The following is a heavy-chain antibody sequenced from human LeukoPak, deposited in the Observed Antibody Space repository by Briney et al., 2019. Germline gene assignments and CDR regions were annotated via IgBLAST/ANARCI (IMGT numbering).Heavy chain of an antibody. V-gene: IGHV4-34*01. CDR3: ARGGGKGHYYYYYYMDV. J-gene: IGHJ6*03. CDR1: GGSFSGYY. D-gene: IGHD1-1*01. CDR2: INHSGST. Sequence: SETLSLTCAVYGGSFSGYYWSWIRQPPGKGLEWIGEINHSGSTNYNPSLKSRVTISVDTSKNQFSLKLSYVTAADTAVYYCARGGGKGHYYYYYYMDVWGKGTTVTVSS.